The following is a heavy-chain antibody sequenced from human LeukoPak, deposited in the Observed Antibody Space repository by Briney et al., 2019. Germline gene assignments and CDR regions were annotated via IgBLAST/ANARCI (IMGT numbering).Heavy chain of an antibody. Sequence: GGSLRLSCAASGFTFSSYGMHWVRQAPGKGLEWVAFIRYDGSNKYYADSVKGRFTISRDNSKNTLYLQMNSLRAEDTAVYYCAKTWAYYYDSSGYRPIVYWGQGALATVSS. CDR1: GFTFSSYG. V-gene: IGHV3-30*02. CDR2: IRYDGSNK. CDR3: AKTWAYYYDSSGYRPIVY. J-gene: IGHJ4*02. D-gene: IGHD3-22*01.